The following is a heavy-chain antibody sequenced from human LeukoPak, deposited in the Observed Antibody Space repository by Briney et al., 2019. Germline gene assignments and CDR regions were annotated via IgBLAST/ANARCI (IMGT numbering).Heavy chain of an antibody. Sequence: GGSLRLSCAASGFTFSSYEMNWVRQAPGKGLEWVSYISSSGSTRYYADSVKGRFTISRDNAKNSLYLQMNSLRAEDTALYHCARVNYGSGSYYLSYWGQGTLVTASS. J-gene: IGHJ4*02. CDR3: ARVNYGSGSYYLSY. CDR1: GFTFSSYE. CDR2: ISSSGSTR. D-gene: IGHD3-10*01. V-gene: IGHV3-48*03.